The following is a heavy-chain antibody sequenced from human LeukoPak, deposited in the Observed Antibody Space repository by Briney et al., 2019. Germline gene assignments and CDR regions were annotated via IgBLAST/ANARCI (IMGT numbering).Heavy chain of an antibody. D-gene: IGHD6-13*01. CDR3: ARSRGYYDY. V-gene: IGHV4-59*01. Sequence: SETLSLTCTVSGGSISSYYWSWIRQPPGKGLEWIGYIYYSGSTNYNPSLKSRVTISVDTSKNQFSLKLSSVTAADTALYYCARSRGYYDYWGQGTLVTVSS. CDR1: GGSISSYY. J-gene: IGHJ4*02. CDR2: IYYSGST.